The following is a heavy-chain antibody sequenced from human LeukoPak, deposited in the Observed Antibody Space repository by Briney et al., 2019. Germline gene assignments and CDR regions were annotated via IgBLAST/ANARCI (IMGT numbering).Heavy chain of an antibody. CDR1: GFTFSSYS. CDR2: MRSKAYSGAT. V-gene: IGHV3-49*04. J-gene: IGHJ6*02. CDR3: SRDVAESQSGAKYHGMDV. D-gene: IGHD6-13*01. Sequence: PGGSLRLSCAASGFTFSSYSMNWVRQAPGKGLEWVGFMRSKAYSGATNYAASVKGRFIISRDDSKSIAYLQMNSLKTEDTAVYYCSRDVAESQSGAKYHGMDVWGQGTTVTVS.